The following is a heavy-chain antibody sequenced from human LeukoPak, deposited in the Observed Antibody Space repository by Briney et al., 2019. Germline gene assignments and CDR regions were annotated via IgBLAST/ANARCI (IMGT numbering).Heavy chain of an antibody. Sequence: GESLKISCQGSRHNFTTYWIGWVRQMPGKGLGWMGIIYPEDSDARYSPSFQGHVTISADKSISTAYLQWGSLRASDTATYYCARRGSSSSHFDSWGRGTLVIVSS. CDR1: RHNFTTYW. D-gene: IGHD2/OR15-2a*01. CDR3: ARRGSSSSHFDS. J-gene: IGHJ4*01. V-gene: IGHV5-51*01. CDR2: IYPEDSDA.